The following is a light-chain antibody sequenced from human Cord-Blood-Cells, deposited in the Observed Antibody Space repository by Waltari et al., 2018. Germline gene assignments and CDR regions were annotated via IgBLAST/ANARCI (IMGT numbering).Light chain of an antibody. CDR3: SSYAGSNNGV. CDR1: SRAVGGTND. CDR2: EVS. J-gene: IGLJ3*02. V-gene: IGLV2-8*01. Sequence: QSPLTPPPSPPGSPGPPPPPPCPGTSRAVGGTNDAPWYQQHPGKAPNRMIYEVSKRPSGVPDRFSGSKSGNTASLTVSGLQAEDEADYYCSSYAGSNNGVFGGGTKLTVL.